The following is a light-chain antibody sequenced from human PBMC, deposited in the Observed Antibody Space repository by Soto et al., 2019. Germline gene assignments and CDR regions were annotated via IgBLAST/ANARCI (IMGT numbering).Light chain of an antibody. Sequence: DIQMTQSPSTLSASVGDRVTITCRASQSISSWLAWYQQKPGKALKLLIYDASNLHPGVPSRFRGSGSGTELSFNITSLQPEDVATYYCQQYDDLPITFGQGTRLEIK. CDR1: QSISSW. J-gene: IGKJ5*01. V-gene: IGKV1-33*01. CDR2: DAS. CDR3: QQYDDLPIT.